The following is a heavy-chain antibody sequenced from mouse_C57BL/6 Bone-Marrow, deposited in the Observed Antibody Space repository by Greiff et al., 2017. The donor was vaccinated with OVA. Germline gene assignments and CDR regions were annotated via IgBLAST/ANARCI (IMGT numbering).Heavy chain of an antibody. CDR1: GFPITSGYY. D-gene: IGHD3-2*02. J-gene: IGHJ2*01. Sequence: VQLVESGPGLVKPSQSLFLTCSITGFPITSGYYWIWLRQSPGKPLEWMGYISHSGETFYNPSLQSPISITRDTSKNQFFLQLNSVTTEDTAMYYCAGDKGGQLIIDYWGQGTTLTVSS. CDR3: AGDKGGQLIIDY. CDR2: ISHSGET. V-gene: IGHV12-3*01.